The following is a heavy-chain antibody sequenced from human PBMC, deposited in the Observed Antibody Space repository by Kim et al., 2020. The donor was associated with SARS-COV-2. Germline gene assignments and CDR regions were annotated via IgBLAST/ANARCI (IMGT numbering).Heavy chain of an antibody. V-gene: IGHV1-2*05. D-gene: IGHD3-22*01. J-gene: IGHJ4*02. CDR1: GYPFTDYY. CDR2: IHPKTGVA. CDR3: ARSRLSPYYDSSAYFPLDS. Sequence: ASVKVSCKSFGYPFTDYYLHWVRQAPGQGLEWMGRIHPKTGVALYAQRFKDRATMTRDTSLNSAYVELRGLTFDDTVVYYCARSRLSPYYDSSAYFPLDSWDKGTLILVST.